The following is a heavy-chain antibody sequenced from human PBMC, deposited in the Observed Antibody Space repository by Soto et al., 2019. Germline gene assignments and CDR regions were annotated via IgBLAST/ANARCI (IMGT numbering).Heavy chain of an antibody. Sequence: SETLSLTCAVYGGSVSGYYWSWIRQPPGEGLEWIGETLPGGSTIYNPSLKSRVTFSEDSSRNQFSLNLNSVTAADTAVYYCARHGGYYFDYWGQGTLVTVSS. CDR3: ARHGGYYFDY. J-gene: IGHJ4*02. CDR2: TLPGGST. CDR1: GGSVSGYY. V-gene: IGHV4-34*12. D-gene: IGHD3-16*01.